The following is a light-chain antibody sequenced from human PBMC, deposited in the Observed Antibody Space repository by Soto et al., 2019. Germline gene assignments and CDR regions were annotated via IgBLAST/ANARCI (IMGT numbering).Light chain of an antibody. Sequence: QSALTQPPSASGSPGQSVTISCTGTSSDVGAYNFVSWYQQHPGSAPRRIIYDVNQRTSGVPDRFSGSKSGNTASLTVSGIKAEDEADYYCSSYAKDNTYVFGTGTKLTVL. J-gene: IGLJ1*01. CDR3: SSYAKDNTYV. CDR2: DVN. CDR1: SSDVGAYNF. V-gene: IGLV2-8*01.